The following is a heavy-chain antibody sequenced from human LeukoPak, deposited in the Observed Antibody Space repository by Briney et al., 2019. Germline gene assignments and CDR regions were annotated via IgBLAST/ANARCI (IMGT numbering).Heavy chain of an antibody. CDR2: MSPNSGDT. J-gene: IGHJ4*02. CDR1: GYTFTSYV. CDR3: ARGPPNWGYDY. D-gene: IGHD7-27*01. V-gene: IGHV1-8*01. Sequence: ASVKVSCKASGYTFTSYVFNWVRQATGQRPEWMGWMSPNSGDTGYAQKFQDRVTMTRNTSISTAYMELSSLRSDDTAVYYCARGPPNWGYDYWGPGTLVTVSS.